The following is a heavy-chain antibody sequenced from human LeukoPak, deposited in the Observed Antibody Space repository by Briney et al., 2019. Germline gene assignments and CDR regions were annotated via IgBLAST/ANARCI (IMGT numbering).Heavy chain of an antibody. V-gene: IGHV4-61*01. CDR1: GGSVSSGSYY. CDR3: ARERVGYCSGGSCRHFDY. J-gene: IGHJ4*02. D-gene: IGHD2-15*01. Sequence: PSETLSLTCTVSGGSVSSGSYYWSWIRQPPGKGLEWIGYIYYSGSINYNPSLKSRVTISVDTSKNQFSLKLSSVTAADTAVYYCARERVGYCSGGSCRHFDYWGQGTLVTVSS. CDR2: IYYSGSI.